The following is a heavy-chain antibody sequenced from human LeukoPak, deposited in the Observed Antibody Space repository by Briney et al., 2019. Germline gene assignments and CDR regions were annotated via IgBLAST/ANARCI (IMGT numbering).Heavy chain of an antibody. CDR3: ARVHWNYDGLAWFDP. V-gene: IGHV4-4*07. CDR2: IFTSGAT. Sequence: SETLSLTCTVCGGSIDSYSWSWIRQPAGKGLEWIGRIFTSGATFYNPSLKTRVTMSIATSKNQFSLKLSSVTAADTAVYYCARVHWNYDGLAWFDPWGQGTLVTVSS. D-gene: IGHD1-7*01. CDR1: GGSIDSYS. J-gene: IGHJ5*02.